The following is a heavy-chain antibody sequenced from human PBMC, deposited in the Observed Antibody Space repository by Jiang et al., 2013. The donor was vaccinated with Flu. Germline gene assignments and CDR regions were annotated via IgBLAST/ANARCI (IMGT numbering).Heavy chain of an antibody. V-gene: IGHV3-15*01. CDR3: ATDPTYGSGVS. D-gene: IGHD3-10*01. J-gene: IGHJ5*02. CDR2: IKSKTDGGTI. CDR1: GFTFSNAW. Sequence: VQLLESGGGLVKPGGSFRLSCAASGFTFSNAWMNWIRQAPGKGLEWVGRIKSKTDGGTIDYAAPVKGRFTISRDDSKNTLYLQMNSLKTEDTAVYYCATDPTYGSGVSWGQGALVTVSS.